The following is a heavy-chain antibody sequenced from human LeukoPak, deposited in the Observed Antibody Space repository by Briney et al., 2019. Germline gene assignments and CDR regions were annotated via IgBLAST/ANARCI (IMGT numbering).Heavy chain of an antibody. D-gene: IGHD1-26*01. CDR1: GASITSCY. CDR3: VRDGANWEEPNDAFDT. Sequence: SETLSLTCAVSGASITSCYWSWVRQSVGKGLEWIGRLYTTGTTNYNRSLKSRVIMSGDSSKNQLSLTLTSVTAADTAVYYCVRDGANWEEPNDAFDTWGQGTLVTVSS. CDR2: LYTTGTT. V-gene: IGHV4-4*07. J-gene: IGHJ3*02.